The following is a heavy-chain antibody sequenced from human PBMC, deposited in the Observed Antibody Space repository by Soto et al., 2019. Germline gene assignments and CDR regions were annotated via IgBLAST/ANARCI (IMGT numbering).Heavy chain of an antibody. J-gene: IGHJ5*02. V-gene: IGHV2-70*01. CDR2: IDWDDDK. CDR3: ARSSFDYDFWSGYSRQTNWFDP. CDR1: GFSLVTSGMC. Sequence: GSGPTLVNPTHTLTLTCTFSGFSLVTSGMCVSCIRQPPGNSLEWLALIDWDDDKYYSTSLKTRLTISKDTSKNQVVLTMTNMDPVDTATYYCARSSFDYDFWSGYSRQTNWFDPWGQGTLVTVSS. D-gene: IGHD3-3*01.